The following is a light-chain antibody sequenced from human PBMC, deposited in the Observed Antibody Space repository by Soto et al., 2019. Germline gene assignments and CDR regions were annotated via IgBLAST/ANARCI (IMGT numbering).Light chain of an antibody. Sequence: QSALTQPASVSGSPGQSITISCTGTSSDVGSYDYVSWYQQHPGKAPKLMIYEVSNRPSRASNRFSGSKSGNTASLTISGLQAEDEADYYCSSYTSSGTYVFGAGTKVTVL. CDR2: EVS. CDR1: SSDVGSYDY. CDR3: SSYTSSGTYV. J-gene: IGLJ1*01. V-gene: IGLV2-14*01.